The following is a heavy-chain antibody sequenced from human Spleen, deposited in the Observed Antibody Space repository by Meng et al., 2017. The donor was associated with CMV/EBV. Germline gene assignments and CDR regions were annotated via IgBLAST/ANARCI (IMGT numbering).Heavy chain of an antibody. Sequence: SETLSLTCTVSGGSISSYYWSWIRQPPGKGLEWIGYIYYSGSTNYNPSLKSRATISVDTSKNQFSLKLSSVTAADTAVYYCARGGPDCSSTSCYPYYYYGMDVWGQGTTVTVSS. J-gene: IGHJ6*02. V-gene: IGHV4-59*01. CDR2: IYYSGST. CDR1: GGSISSYY. D-gene: IGHD2-2*01. CDR3: ARGGPDCSSTSCYPYYYYGMDV.